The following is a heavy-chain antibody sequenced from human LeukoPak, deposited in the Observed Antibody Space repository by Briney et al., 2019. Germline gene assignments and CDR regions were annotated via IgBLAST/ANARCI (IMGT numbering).Heavy chain of an antibody. J-gene: IGHJ6*03. Sequence: SETLSLTCAVYGNPFSGHYWNWVRQPPGKGLEWIGEINHSGSTNYNPSLKSRVTISVDTSKNQFSLKLRSVTAADTAVYYCARVRITEISWNYYMDVWGKGTTVIVSS. CDR2: INHSGST. CDR3: ARVRITEISWNYYMDV. CDR1: GNPFSGHY. V-gene: IGHV4-34*01. D-gene: IGHD3-10*01.